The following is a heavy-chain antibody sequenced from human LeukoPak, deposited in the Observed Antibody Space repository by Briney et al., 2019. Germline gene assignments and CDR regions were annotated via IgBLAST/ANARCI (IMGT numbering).Heavy chain of an antibody. CDR1: GLTFSGSA. CDR3: AKDRSSGWYFDY. V-gene: IGHV3-73*01. CDR2: IRSKASNNAT. Sequence: GGSLRLSCAVSGLTFSGSAIHWVRQASGKGLEWVGRIRSKASNNATAYSASVKGRFTISRDDSKNTAYLQMNSLKTDDTAVYYCAKDRSSGWYFDYWGQGTLVTVSS. J-gene: IGHJ4*02. D-gene: IGHD6-19*01.